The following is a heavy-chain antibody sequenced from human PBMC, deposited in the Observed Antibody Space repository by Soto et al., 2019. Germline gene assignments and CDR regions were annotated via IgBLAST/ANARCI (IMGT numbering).Heavy chain of an antibody. V-gene: IGHV4-59*01. CDR1: GGSISGYY. Sequence: SETLSLTCTVSGGSISGYYWSWIRQPPGKGLEWIGYIFYSGSTNYNPSLRSRVTISVDTSKNQFSLKLSSVTTADTAMYYCARVGSSGWSPDYWGQGTLVTVSS. J-gene: IGHJ4*02. D-gene: IGHD6-19*01. CDR3: ARVGSSGWSPDY. CDR2: IFYSGST.